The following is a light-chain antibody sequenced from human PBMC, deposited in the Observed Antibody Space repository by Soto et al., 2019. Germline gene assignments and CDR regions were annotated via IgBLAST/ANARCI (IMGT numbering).Light chain of an antibody. Sequence: DIVLTRSPASLSLSPMGRGTLSCMAIQSVSSYLAWYQQKPGQAPRLLIYGASARAAGIPDRFSGSGSGTEFTLTIGSLQSEDFAVYYCQQYNNWPPRLTFGGGTKVDIK. CDR3: QQYNNWPPRLT. CDR1: QSVSSY. CDR2: GAS. J-gene: IGKJ4*01. V-gene: IGKV3-15*01.